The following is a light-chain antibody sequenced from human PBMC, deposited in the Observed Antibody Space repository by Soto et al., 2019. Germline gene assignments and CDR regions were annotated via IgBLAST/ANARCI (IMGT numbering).Light chain of an antibody. J-gene: IGLJ3*02. CDR1: SSDIGSYDL. Sequence: QSALTQPASVSGSPGQSSTISCTGTSSDIGSYDLVSWYRQYPGNAPKVIIYEASKRPSGVSNRFSGSKSGNTASLTISGLQAEEEADYSCCAYAGSSTVWVFGGGTKLTVL. CDR2: EAS. CDR3: CAYAGSSTVWV. V-gene: IGLV2-23*01.